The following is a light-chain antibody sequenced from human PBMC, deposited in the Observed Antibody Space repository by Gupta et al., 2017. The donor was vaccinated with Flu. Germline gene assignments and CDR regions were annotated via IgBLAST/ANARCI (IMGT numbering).Light chain of an antibody. V-gene: IGKV1-33*01. CDR1: QDISNS. Sequence: SPSSLSASVGDRVTITCQASQDISNSLNWYQQKPGKAPKLLIHDASTLETGVPSRFRGSGSGTDFSLTITSLQREDFATYYCQQFDDLVSFGGGTKVDIK. CDR2: DAS. J-gene: IGKJ4*01. CDR3: QQFDDLVS.